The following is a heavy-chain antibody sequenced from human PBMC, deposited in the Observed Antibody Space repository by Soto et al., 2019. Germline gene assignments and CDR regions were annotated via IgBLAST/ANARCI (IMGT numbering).Heavy chain of an antibody. D-gene: IGHD3-22*01. CDR3: ARLSQHSSKITDAFDI. CDR1: GGSISSYY. J-gene: IGHJ3*02. V-gene: IGHV4-4*07. Sequence: SETLSLTCSVSGGSISSYYWSWIRQPAGKGLEWIGRIYTSGSTNYNPSLKSRVTMSVDTSKNQFSLKLSSVTAADTAVYYCARLSQHSSKITDAFDIWGQGTMVTIS. CDR2: IYTSGST.